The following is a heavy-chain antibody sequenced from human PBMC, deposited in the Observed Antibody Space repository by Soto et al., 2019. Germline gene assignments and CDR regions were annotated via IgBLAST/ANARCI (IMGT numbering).Heavy chain of an antibody. CDR3: ARTKGGDDDFEAGLDFDY. J-gene: IGHJ4*02. Sequence: QVQLVQSGAEVKKPGASVKVSCQASGYTFTSYGITWVRQAPGQGLEWMGWINPNNGNTNFRNELQGRITMTSDTSTSTVYMELRSLRSDDTALYYCARTKGGDDDFEAGLDFDYWGQGTLVTVSS. CDR2: INPNNGNT. D-gene: IGHD3-3*01. V-gene: IGHV1-18*04. CDR1: GYTFTSYG.